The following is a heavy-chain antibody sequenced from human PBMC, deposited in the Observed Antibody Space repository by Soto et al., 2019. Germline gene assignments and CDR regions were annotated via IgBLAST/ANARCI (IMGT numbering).Heavy chain of an antibody. Sequence: SETLSLTCTFSGGYITNYYWSWIRQPPGKGLEWIGYIFYSGNTNYNPSLRSRVTISVDTSKNQFFLKLSSVTATDTAEYYCARDSGYGDPFDYWGQGTLVTVSS. CDR3: ARDSGYGDPFDY. CDR1: GGYITNYY. J-gene: IGHJ4*02. D-gene: IGHD4-17*01. CDR2: IFYSGNT. V-gene: IGHV4-59*01.